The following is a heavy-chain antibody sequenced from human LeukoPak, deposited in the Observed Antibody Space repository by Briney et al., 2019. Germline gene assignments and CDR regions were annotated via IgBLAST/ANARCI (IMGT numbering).Heavy chain of an antibody. Sequence: PVKVSCKASGGTFSSYGVSWVRQAPGQGLEWMGGIIPIFGTTNYAQKFQGRVTITADESTSTAYMELSSLRSEDTAAYYCARGLTKTVGGSTLTWFDPWGQGTLVTVSS. CDR1: GGTFSSYG. CDR2: IIPIFGTT. V-gene: IGHV1-69*13. D-gene: IGHD1-26*01. J-gene: IGHJ5*02. CDR3: ARGLTKTVGGSTLTWFDP.